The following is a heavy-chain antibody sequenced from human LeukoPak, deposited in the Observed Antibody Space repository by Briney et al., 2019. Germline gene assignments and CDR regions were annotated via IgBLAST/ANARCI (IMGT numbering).Heavy chain of an antibody. J-gene: IGHJ4*02. V-gene: IGHV4-59*01. D-gene: IGHD3-10*01. Sequence: PSETLSLTCTVSGGSINSYYWSWIRQPPGKGLEWIGYIYYSGSTKYNPSLKSRVTISVDTSKNQFSQKLTSVTAADTAVYYCARGDYYGSGTYYRVYDYWGQGSLVTVSS. CDR3: ARGDYYGSGTYYRVYDY. CDR2: IYYSGST. CDR1: GGSINSYY.